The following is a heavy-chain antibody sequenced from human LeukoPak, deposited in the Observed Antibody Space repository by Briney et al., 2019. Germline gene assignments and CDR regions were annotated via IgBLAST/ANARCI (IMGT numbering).Heavy chain of an antibody. D-gene: IGHD1-26*01. CDR2: INPSGGTT. CDR1: GYTFTTYY. CDR3: TRDKGGSYSDY. J-gene: IGHJ4*02. V-gene: IGHV1-46*01. Sequence: ASVKVSCKASGYTFTTYYIHWGRQAPGQGLEWVGIINPSGGTTTYAQKLQGRVTMTRDTSTSTVYMELSSLRSDDTAVYYCTRDKGGSYSDYWGQGTLVTVSS.